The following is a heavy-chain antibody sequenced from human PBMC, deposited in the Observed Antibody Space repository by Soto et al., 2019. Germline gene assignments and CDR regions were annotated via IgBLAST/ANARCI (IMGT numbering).Heavy chain of an antibody. V-gene: IGHV3-23*01. Sequence: GGCLRLSCVASGFTFDSHEMSWVRQAPGKGLGWVSTIRARGGSTYYARSVKGRFTVSRDNSKNSLYLQMSSLRDEDTDLYYCAKYCVSTSWYARHFDSWGQGTLVTVSS. J-gene: IGHJ4*02. D-gene: IGHD2-2*01. CDR2: IRARGGST. CDR3: AKYCVSTSWYARHFDS. CDR1: GFTFDSHE.